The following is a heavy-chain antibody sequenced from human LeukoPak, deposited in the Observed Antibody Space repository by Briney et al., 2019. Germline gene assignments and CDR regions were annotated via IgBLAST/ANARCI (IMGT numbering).Heavy chain of an antibody. V-gene: IGHV3-9*01. CDR3: ASLYSYGYPFDY. Sequence: PGRSLRLSCAASGFSFDDFAMHWVRQAPGKGLEWVSGITWNGGTIDYADSVKGRFTISRDNAKNSLYLQMNSLRAEDTALYYCASLYSYGYPFDYWGQGTLVTVSS. D-gene: IGHD5-18*01. J-gene: IGHJ4*02. CDR1: GFSFDDFA. CDR2: ITWNGGTI.